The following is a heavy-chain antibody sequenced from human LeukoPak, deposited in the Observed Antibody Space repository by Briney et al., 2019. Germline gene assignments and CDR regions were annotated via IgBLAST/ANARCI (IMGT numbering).Heavy chain of an antibody. V-gene: IGHV3-23*01. CDR3: AKALGYRYGPNDAFDI. J-gene: IGHJ3*02. Sequence: PGGSLRLSCAASGFTFSSYAMSWVRQAPGKGLEWVSAISGSGGSTYYADSVTGRFTISRDNSKNTLYLQMNSLRAEDTAVYYCAKALGYRYGPNDAFDIWGQGTMVTVSS. CDR2: ISGSGGST. CDR1: GFTFSSYA. D-gene: IGHD5-18*01.